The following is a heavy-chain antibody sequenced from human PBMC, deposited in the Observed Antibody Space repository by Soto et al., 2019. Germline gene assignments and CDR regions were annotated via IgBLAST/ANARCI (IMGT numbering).Heavy chain of an antibody. CDR2: INAGNGNT. CDR3: ARGGSLYGYFDL. D-gene: IGHD3-16*01. Sequence: QVQLVQSGAEVKKPGASVKVSCKASGYTFTNYAMHWVRQAPGQRLEWMGWINAGNGNTKYSQKFQDRLTITRDTSASTAYMELSSLRSEDTAVYYCARGGSLYGYFDLWGRGTLVTVSS. J-gene: IGHJ2*01. V-gene: IGHV1-3*01. CDR1: GYTFTNYA.